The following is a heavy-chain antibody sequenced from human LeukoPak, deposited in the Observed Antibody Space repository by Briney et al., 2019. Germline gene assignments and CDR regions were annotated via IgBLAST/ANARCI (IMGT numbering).Heavy chain of an antibody. J-gene: IGHJ6*04. Sequence: SVKVSCKASGGTFSSYAISWVRQAPGQGLEWMGGIIPIFGTANYAQKFQGRVTITADESTSTAYMELSSLRSEDTAVYYCARDQDDILTGSMCSSGYYYYGMDVWGKGTTVTVSS. CDR1: GGTFSSYA. CDR3: ARDQDDILTGSMCSSGYYYYGMDV. D-gene: IGHD3-9*01. CDR2: IIPIFGTA. V-gene: IGHV1-69*01.